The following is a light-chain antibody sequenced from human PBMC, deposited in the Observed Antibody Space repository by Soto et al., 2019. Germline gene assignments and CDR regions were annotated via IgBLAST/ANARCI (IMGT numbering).Light chain of an antibody. Sequence: EIVLTQSPCTLSLPPGERATLSCRASQSLNARYLAWYQVKPGQAPRLLFYGASSRATGIPDRFIGSGSGTDFTLTITVLAHEDFAVYYCQQFHISRTFGQGTRVDIK. V-gene: IGKV3-20*01. CDR3: QQFHISRT. CDR1: QSLNARY. J-gene: IGKJ1*01. CDR2: GAS.